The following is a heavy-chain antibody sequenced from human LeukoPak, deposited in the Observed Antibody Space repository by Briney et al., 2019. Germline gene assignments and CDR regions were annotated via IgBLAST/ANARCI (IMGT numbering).Heavy chain of an antibody. CDR3: ARVSDYYDSRGYYVNNYYYHYMDV. V-gene: IGHV4-59*01. D-gene: IGHD3-22*01. CDR1: GGSISGYY. Sequence: SETLSLTCTVSGGSISGYYWSWIRQPPGKGLEWIGCIYNSGSTNYNPSLKSRVTISIDTSKNQFSLKLSSVTSADTALYYCARVSDYYDSRGYYVNNYYYHYMDVWGKGTTVTV. J-gene: IGHJ6*03. CDR2: IYNSGST.